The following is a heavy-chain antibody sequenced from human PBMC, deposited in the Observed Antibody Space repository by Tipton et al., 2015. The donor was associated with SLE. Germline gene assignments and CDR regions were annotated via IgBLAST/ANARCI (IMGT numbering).Heavy chain of an antibody. V-gene: IGHV4-59*11. CDR1: GASIGSHH. Sequence: TLSLTCTVSGASIGSHHWTWFRPPPGKGLEWIGNIFYSGGTNYSPFLNSRITISVDTSKNQLSLNVISMTAADTAVYYCARLLNNWNDGPWFDPWGQGTLVTVSS. J-gene: IGHJ5*02. CDR2: IFYSGGT. CDR3: ARLLNNWNDGPWFDP. D-gene: IGHD1-1*01.